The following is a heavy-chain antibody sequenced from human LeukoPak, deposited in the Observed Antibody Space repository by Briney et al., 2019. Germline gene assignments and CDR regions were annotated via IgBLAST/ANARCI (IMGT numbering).Heavy chain of an antibody. CDR1: GGSFSGYY. V-gene: IGHV4-34*01. D-gene: IGHD6-13*01. CDR3: ARAVHSSSALDY. CDR2: INHSGST. J-gene: IGHJ4*02. Sequence: SETLSLTCVVSGGSFSGYYWSWIRQPPGKGLEWIGEINHSGSTNYNPSLKSRVTISVDTSKNQFSLKLSSVTAADTAVYYCARAVHSSSALDYWGQGTLVTVSS.